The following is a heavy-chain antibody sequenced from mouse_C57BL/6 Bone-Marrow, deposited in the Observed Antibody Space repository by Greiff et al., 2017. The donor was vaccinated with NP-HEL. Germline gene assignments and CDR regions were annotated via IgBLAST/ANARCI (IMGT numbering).Heavy chain of an antibody. CDR3: TRYKRGAMDY. CDR1: GYTFTDYE. V-gene: IGHV1-15*01. CDR2: IDPETGGT. Sequence: VQLQQSGAELVRPGASVTLSCKASGYTFTDYEMHWVKQTPVHGLEWIGAIDPETGGTAYNQKFKGKAILTADKSSSTAYMELRSLTSEDSAVYYCTRYKRGAMDYWGQGTSVTVSS. J-gene: IGHJ4*01.